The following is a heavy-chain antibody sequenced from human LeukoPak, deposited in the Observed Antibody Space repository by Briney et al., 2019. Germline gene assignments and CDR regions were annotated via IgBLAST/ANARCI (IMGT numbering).Heavy chain of an antibody. J-gene: IGHJ4*02. D-gene: IGHD6-19*01. Sequence: GGSLRLSCAASGFTFSDYYMSWIRQAPGKGLEWVSSISSSGSSIYYADSVKGRFTISRDNTKNSLYLQMNSLRAEDTAVYYCARYLIVVAASDYWGQGTLVTVSS. CDR3: ARYLIVVAASDY. CDR1: GFTFSDYY. CDR2: ISSSGSSI. V-gene: IGHV3-11*01.